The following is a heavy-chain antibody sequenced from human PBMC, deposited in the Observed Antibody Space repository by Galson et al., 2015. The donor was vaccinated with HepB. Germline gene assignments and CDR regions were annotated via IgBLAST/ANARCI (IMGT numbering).Heavy chain of an antibody. Sequence: SLRLSCAASGFTFSSYWMSWVRQAPGKGLEWVANIKQDGSEKYYVDSVKGRFTISRDNAKNSLYLQMNSLRAEDTAVYYCARESCSSTSCWGAFDIWGQGTMVTVSS. J-gene: IGHJ3*02. CDR1: GFTFSSYW. D-gene: IGHD2-2*01. CDR2: IKQDGSEK. V-gene: IGHV3-7*01. CDR3: ARESCSSTSCWGAFDI.